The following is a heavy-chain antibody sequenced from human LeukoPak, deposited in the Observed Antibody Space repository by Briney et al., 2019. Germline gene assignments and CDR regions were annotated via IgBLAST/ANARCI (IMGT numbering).Heavy chain of an antibody. Sequence: GGSLRLSCAASGFTFSSYAMHWVRQAPRKGLEWVAVISYDGSNKYYADSVKGRFTISRDNSKNTLYLQMNSLRAEDTAVYYCARAPEIVGRLDYWGQGTLVTVSS. CDR3: ARAPEIVGRLDY. V-gene: IGHV3-30*04. D-gene: IGHD3-16*02. J-gene: IGHJ4*02. CDR1: GFTFSSYA. CDR2: ISYDGSNK.